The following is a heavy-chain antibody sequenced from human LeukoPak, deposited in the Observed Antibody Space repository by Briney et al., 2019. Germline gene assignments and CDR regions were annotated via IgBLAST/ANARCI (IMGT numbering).Heavy chain of an antibody. CDR1: GFTVSSNY. Sequence: GGFLRLSCAASGFTVSSNYMSWVRQAPGKGLEWVSVIYSGGSTYYAGSVKGRFTISRENAKKSLYLQMYSLRAGDTAVYYCARGSEGMDVWGQGTTVTVSS. V-gene: IGHV3-66*01. J-gene: IGHJ6*02. CDR3: ARGSEGMDV. CDR2: IYSGGST.